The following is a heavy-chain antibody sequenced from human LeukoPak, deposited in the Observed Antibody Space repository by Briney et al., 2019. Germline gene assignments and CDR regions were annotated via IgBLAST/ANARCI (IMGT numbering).Heavy chain of an antibody. CDR2: FDPEDGET. CDR1: GYTLTELS. Sequence: GASVKVSCKVSGYTLTELSIHWVRQAPGKGLEWMRGFDPEDGETIYAQRFQGRVTMTEDTSTDTAYMELSSLRSEDAAVYYCATVSYYYDSSGYQGYFQHWGQGTLVTVSS. CDR3: ATVSYYYDSSGYQGYFQH. J-gene: IGHJ1*01. V-gene: IGHV1-24*01. D-gene: IGHD3-22*01.